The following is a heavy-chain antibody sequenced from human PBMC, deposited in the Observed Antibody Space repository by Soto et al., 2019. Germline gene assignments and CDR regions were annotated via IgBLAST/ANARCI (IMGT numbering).Heavy chain of an antibody. Sequence: QVQLVQSGAEVKKPGASVKVSCKASGYTFTSYDINWVRQATGQGLEWMGWMNPNSGNTGYAQKFQGRVTMTRNTSISTAYMELSSLRSEDTAVYYCARTDCISTSCYGRDAFDIWGQGTMVTVSS. D-gene: IGHD2-2*01. J-gene: IGHJ3*02. CDR3: ARTDCISTSCYGRDAFDI. CDR1: GYTFTSYD. V-gene: IGHV1-8*01. CDR2: MNPNSGNT.